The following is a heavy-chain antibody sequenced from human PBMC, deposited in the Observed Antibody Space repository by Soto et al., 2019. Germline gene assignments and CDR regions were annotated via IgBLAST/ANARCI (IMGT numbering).Heavy chain of an antibody. V-gene: IGHV5-51*01. Sequence: PGESLKISCKGSGYTFTNYWIGWVRQMPGKGLEWMGIIYPGDSDTKYNPSFQGQVTISADKSITTTYLQWSSLKASDTAIYYCAASIFYYGMDVWGQGTTVTVTS. J-gene: IGHJ6*02. CDR3: AASIFYYGMDV. CDR1: GYTFTNYW. CDR2: IYPGDSDT.